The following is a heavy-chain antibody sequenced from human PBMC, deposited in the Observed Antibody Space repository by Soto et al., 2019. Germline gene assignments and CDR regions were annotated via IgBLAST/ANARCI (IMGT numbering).Heavy chain of an antibody. CDR2: IYYSGST. CDR1: GGSISSSSYY. J-gene: IGHJ4*02. Sequence: SETLSLTCTVSGGSISSSSYYWGWIRQPPGKGLEWIGSIYYSGSTYYNPSLKSRVTISVDTSKNQFSLKLSSVTAADTAVYYCARHAWSYFDYWGQGTLVTVSS. V-gene: IGHV4-39*01. D-gene: IGHD1-1*01. CDR3: ARHAWSYFDY.